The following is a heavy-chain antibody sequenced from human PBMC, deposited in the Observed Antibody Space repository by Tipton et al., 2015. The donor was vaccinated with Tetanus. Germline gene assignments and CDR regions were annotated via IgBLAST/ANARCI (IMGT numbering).Heavy chain of an antibody. CDR2: INEDGSGN. CDR1: GFTFSDYW. CDR3: ARSIAVSGYYYYGMDV. V-gene: IGHV3-7*01. J-gene: IGHJ6*02. Sequence: SLRLSCAASGFTFSDYWMTWGRQAPGKGLEWVANINEDGSGNYYVDSVKGRFTISRDNAGNSLFLQMNSLRVEDTAVYYCARSIAVSGYYYYGMDVWGQGTTVTVSS. D-gene: IGHD6-19*01.